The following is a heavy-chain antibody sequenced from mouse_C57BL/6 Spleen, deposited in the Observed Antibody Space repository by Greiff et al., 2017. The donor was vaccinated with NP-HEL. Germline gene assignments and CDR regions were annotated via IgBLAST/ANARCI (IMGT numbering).Heavy chain of an antibody. V-gene: IGHV5-6*01. CDR1: GFTFSSYG. D-gene: IGHD2-3*01. Sequence: EVHLVESGGDLVKPGGSLKLSCAASGFTFSSYGMSWVRQTPDKRLEWVATISSGGSYTYYPDSVKGRFTISRDNAKNTLYLQMSSLKSEDTAMYYCARHKKYDGYPYFDVWGTGTTVTVSS. CDR2: ISSGGSYT. CDR3: ARHKKYDGYPYFDV. J-gene: IGHJ1*03.